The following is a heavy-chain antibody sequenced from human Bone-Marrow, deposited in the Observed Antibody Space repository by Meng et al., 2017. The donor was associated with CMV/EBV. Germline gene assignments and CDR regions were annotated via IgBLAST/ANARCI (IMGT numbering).Heavy chain of an antibody. CDR1: GHTVTDYY. V-gene: IGHV1-2*02. CDR3: ARSSGWSRFDY. Sequence: VQAGDGVKKPGASVKVSCKASGHTVTDYYIHWVRQAPGQWLEWMGWINPNDDTNYAQNFQGRVTMTRDMSINTVYMELSRLTSDDTAVYYCARSSGWSRFDYWGLGTLVTVSS. D-gene: IGHD6-19*01. J-gene: IGHJ4*02. CDR2: INPNDDT.